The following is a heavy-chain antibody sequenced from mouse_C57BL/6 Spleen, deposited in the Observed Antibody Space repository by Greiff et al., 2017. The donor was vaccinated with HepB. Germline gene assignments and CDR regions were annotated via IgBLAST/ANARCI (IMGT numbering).Heavy chain of an antibody. CDR1: GYTFTSYW. CDR3: ARRQYGSSYAAYYFDY. Sequence: VQLQQPGAELVKPGASVKLSCKASGYTFTSYWMHWVKQRPGQGLEWIGMIHPNSGSTNYNEKFKSKATLTVDKSSSTAYMQLSSLTSEASAVYYCARRQYGSSYAAYYFDYWGQGTTLTVSS. V-gene: IGHV1-64*01. J-gene: IGHJ2*01. D-gene: IGHD1-1*01. CDR2: IHPNSGST.